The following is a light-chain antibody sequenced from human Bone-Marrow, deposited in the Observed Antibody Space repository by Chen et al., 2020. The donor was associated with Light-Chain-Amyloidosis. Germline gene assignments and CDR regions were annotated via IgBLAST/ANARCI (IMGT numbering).Light chain of an antibody. CDR1: QTISSNY. CDR3: QQYGTSPLT. J-gene: IGKJ4*01. CDR2: GSS. V-gene: IGKV3-20*01. Sequence: EIVLTQSPGTVSLSPGEGANLSGRASQTISSNYLPWYQQKFGQAPSLLIYGSSSRATGIPDRFTGIGSGTDVTLTINRLEPEDFAMYYCQQYGTSPLTFGGGTKVEIK.